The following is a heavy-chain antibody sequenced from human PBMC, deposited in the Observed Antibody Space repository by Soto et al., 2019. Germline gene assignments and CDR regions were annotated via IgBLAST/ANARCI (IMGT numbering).Heavy chain of an antibody. Sequence: SETLSLTCTVSCGSISSYYWSWIRQPPGKGLEWIGYIYYSGSTNYNPSLKSRVTISVDTSKNQFSLKLSSVTAADTAVYYCARHGYDYGDYQLFDYWGQGTLVTVSS. CDR1: CGSISSYY. CDR3: ARHGYDYGDYQLFDY. CDR2: IYYSGST. J-gene: IGHJ4*02. D-gene: IGHD4-17*01. V-gene: IGHV4-59*08.